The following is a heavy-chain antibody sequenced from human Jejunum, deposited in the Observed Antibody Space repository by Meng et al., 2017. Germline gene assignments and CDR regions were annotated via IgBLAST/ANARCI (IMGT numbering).Heavy chain of an antibody. D-gene: IGHD2-21*02. V-gene: IGHV1-18*01. Sequence: ASVKVSCEASGYTFTNYGITWVRQAPGQGLEWMGWISADNGDTIYAQNVQGRVTMTTDSSTSTAYMELRSLRSDDTAVYYCSRGASSVTGFDYWGQGTLVTVSS. CDR3: SRGASSVTGFDY. CDR1: GYTFTNYG. J-gene: IGHJ4*02. CDR2: ISADNGDT.